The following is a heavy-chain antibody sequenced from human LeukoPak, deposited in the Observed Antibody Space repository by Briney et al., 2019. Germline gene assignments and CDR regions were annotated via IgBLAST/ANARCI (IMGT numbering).Heavy chain of an antibody. Sequence: GESLKISCKGSGYSFTSYWIGRVRQMPGKGLEWMGIIYPGDSDTRYSPSFQGQVTISADKSIRTAYLQWSSLKASDTAMYYCARLVGDYVWGSYRYKYFDYWGQGTLVTVSS. D-gene: IGHD3-16*02. CDR1: GYSFTSYW. V-gene: IGHV5-51*01. J-gene: IGHJ4*02. CDR2: IYPGDSDT. CDR3: ARLVGDYVWGSYRYKYFDY.